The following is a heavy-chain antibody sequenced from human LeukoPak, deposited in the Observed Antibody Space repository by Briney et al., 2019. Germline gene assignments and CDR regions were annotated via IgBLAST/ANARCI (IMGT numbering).Heavy chain of an antibody. V-gene: IGHV3-21*01. CDR1: GFTFSRYS. CDR3: ARDNSVEDTAWWFDP. CDR2: ISSSSRYI. J-gene: IGHJ5*02. Sequence: PGGSLRLSCAASGFTFSRYSMNWVRQAPGKGLEWVSSISSSSRYIFYADSMKGRFTISRDNAKNSLYLQMNSLRAEDTAVYYCARDNSVEDTAWWFDPWGQGTLVTVSS. D-gene: IGHD4-23*01.